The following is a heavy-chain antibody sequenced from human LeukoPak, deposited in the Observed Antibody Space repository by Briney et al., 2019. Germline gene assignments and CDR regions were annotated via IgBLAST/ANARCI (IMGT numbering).Heavy chain of an antibody. Sequence: PSETLSLTCAVCGGSFTSYYWSWIRQPPGKGLEWIGEISHSGSTNYNPSLKSRVTMSVDTSKNQFSLRLSSVTAADTAIYYCARERNRRATFYQSPLDYWGQGTLVTVSA. J-gene: IGHJ4*02. CDR2: ISHSGST. V-gene: IGHV4-34*01. D-gene: IGHD1-14*01. CDR1: GGSFTSYY. CDR3: ARERNRRATFYQSPLDY.